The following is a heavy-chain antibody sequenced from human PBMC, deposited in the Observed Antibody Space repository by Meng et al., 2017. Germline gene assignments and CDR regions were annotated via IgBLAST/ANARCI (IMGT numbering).Heavy chain of an antibody. J-gene: IGHJ5*02. Sequence: SETLSLTCSVSGYSISSGYYWSWIRQPAGKGLEWIGRIYHSGSTYYNPSLKSRVTISVDTSKNQFSLKLSSVTAADTAVYYCARDRDIVVVVASWFDPWGQGTLVTVSS. V-gene: IGHV4-38-2*02. CDR1: GYSISSGYY. D-gene: IGHD2-15*01. CDR2: IYHSGST. CDR3: ARDRDIVVVVASWFDP.